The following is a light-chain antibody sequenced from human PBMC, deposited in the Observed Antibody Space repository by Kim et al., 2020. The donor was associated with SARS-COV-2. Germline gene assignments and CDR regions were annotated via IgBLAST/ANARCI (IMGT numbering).Light chain of an antibody. CDR1: QSVRSNY. Sequence: SPGERATPSCRASQSVRSNYLAWYQQKPGQAPRLLIYTASNRASGIPDRFSGSGSGTDFTLTISRLEPEDFAVYFCQQYGSSPRTFGQGTKVDIK. CDR2: TAS. V-gene: IGKV3-20*01. J-gene: IGKJ1*01. CDR3: QQYGSSPRT.